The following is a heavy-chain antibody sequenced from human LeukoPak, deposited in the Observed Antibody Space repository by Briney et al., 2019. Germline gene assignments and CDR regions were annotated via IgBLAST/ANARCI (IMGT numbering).Heavy chain of an antibody. D-gene: IGHD3-10*01. J-gene: IGHJ4*02. CDR2: IWYDGSNK. V-gene: IGHV3-33*01. CDR3: ARDQGEIWFGELLVQTDY. CDR1: GFTFSSYG. Sequence: GGSLRLSCAASGFTFSSYGMHWVRQAPGKGLEWVAVIWYDGSNKYYADSVKGRFTISRDNSKNTLYLQMNSLRAEDTAVYYCARDQGEIWFGELLVQTDYWGQGTLVTVSS.